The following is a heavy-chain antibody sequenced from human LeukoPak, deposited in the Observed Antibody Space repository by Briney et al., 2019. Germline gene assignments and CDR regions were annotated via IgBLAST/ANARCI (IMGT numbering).Heavy chain of an antibody. CDR1: GYPFTRFG. V-gene: IGHV1-18*01. CDR2: ITAYNGNT. J-gene: IGHJ4*02. CDR3: ARGRNDYVWGSYLH. Sequence: GASVKVSCEASGYPFTRFGISWARQAPGQGLEWIGWITAYNGNTNYAQKLQGRVTMTTDTSTSTAYMELRSLRSDDTAVYYCARGRNDYVWGSYLHWGQGTLVTVSS. D-gene: IGHD3-16*02.